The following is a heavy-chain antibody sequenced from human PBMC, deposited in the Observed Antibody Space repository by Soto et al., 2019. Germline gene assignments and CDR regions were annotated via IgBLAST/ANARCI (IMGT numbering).Heavy chain of an antibody. CDR3: ARHDFYDYVWGSYRYTGAFDI. CDR2: IYYSGST. D-gene: IGHD3-16*02. J-gene: IGHJ3*02. Sequence: QLQLQESGPGLVKPSETLSLTCTVSGGSISSSSYYWGWIRQPPGKGLEWIGSIYYSGSTYYNPSLKSRVTISVDTSKNQFSLKLSSVTAADTAVYYCARHDFYDYVWGSYRYTGAFDIWGQGTMVTVSS. V-gene: IGHV4-39*01. CDR1: GGSISSSSYY.